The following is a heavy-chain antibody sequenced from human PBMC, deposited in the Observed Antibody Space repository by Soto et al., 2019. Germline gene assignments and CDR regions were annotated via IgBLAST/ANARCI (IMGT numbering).Heavy chain of an antibody. CDR3: AKDFPAVAGFDY. CDR1: GFTFSSYG. D-gene: IGHD6-19*01. V-gene: IGHV3-30*18. Sequence: GGSLRLSCAASGFTFSSYGMHWVRQAPGKGLEWVAVTSYDGSNKYYADSVKGRFTISRDNSKNTLYLQMNSLRAEDTAVYYCAKDFPAVAGFDYWGQGTLVTVSS. CDR2: TSYDGSNK. J-gene: IGHJ4*02.